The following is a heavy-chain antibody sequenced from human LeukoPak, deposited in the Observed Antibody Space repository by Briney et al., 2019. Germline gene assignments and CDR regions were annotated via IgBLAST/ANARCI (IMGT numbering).Heavy chain of an antibody. Sequence: GGSLRLSCAASGFTFSSYWMSWVRQAPGKGLEWVANIKQDGSEKYYVDSVKGRFTISRDNAKNSLYLQMNSLRAEDTAVYYCARGRGSYHHDAFDIWGQGTMVTVSS. CDR1: GFTFSSYW. CDR2: IKQDGSEK. V-gene: IGHV3-7*03. CDR3: ARGRGSYHHDAFDI. D-gene: IGHD1-26*01. J-gene: IGHJ3*02.